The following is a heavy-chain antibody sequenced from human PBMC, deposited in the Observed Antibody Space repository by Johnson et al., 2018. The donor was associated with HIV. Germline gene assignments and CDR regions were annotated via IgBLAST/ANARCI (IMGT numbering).Heavy chain of an antibody. CDR1: GFTFSRYG. Sequence: VQLVESGGGVVQPGRSLRLSCPASGFTFSRYGMPWVRQAPGKGLEWVALIWYDGTNKYYADSVKGRFTISRDNSKNTLYLQMNSLRADDTAVYYCAIGRGEFPRHAFDIWGQGTMVTVSS. V-gene: IGHV3-33*08. CDR2: IWYDGTNK. CDR3: AIGRGEFPRHAFDI. D-gene: IGHD3-10*01. J-gene: IGHJ3*02.